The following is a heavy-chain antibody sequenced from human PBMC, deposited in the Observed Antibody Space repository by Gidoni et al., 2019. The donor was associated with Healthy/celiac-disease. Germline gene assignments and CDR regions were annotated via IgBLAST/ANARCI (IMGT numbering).Heavy chain of an antibody. Sequence: QVQLVESGGGVVPPGRSLILSCAASGFTFSSYGMHWVRQAPGKGLEWVAVISYDGSNKYYADSVKGRFTISRDNSKNTLYLQMNSLRAEDTAVYYCAKAAYYYDSSGYWSRAEENYYYGMDVWGQGTTVTVSS. CDR1: GFTFSSYG. V-gene: IGHV3-30*18. J-gene: IGHJ6*02. CDR2: ISYDGSNK. CDR3: AKAAYYYDSSGYWSRAEENYYYGMDV. D-gene: IGHD3-22*01.